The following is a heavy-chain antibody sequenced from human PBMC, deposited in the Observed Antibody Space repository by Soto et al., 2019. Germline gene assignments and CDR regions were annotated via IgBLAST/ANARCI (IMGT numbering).Heavy chain of an antibody. CDR1: GYTFTSYD. Sequence: QVQLVQSGAEVKKPGASVKVSCKASGYTFTSYDINWVRQATGQGLEWMGWMNPNSGNTGYAHKFQGRVTMTNNTSISTAYMEVSSLSSEDTAVYYSARRGYGSSWYYYHYYGMDVWGQGTTVTVSS. D-gene: IGHD6-13*01. CDR3: ARRGYGSSWYYYHYYGMDV. J-gene: IGHJ6*02. CDR2: MNPNSGNT. V-gene: IGHV1-8*01.